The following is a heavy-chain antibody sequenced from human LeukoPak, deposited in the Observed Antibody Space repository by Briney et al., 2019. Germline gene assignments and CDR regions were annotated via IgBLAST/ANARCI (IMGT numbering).Heavy chain of an antibody. Sequence: SQTLSLTCTVSRGSISSEFWSWIRQPPGKGLEWIGYIHYSGSTSYNPSLKSRVTISVDTSKNQFSLKLDSVTAADTAVYYCARQAYCSGTSCYPFDYWGQGTLVTVS. CDR3: ARQAYCSGTSCYPFDY. J-gene: IGHJ4*02. D-gene: IGHD2-2*01. CDR1: RGSISSEF. CDR2: IHYSGST. V-gene: IGHV4-59*08.